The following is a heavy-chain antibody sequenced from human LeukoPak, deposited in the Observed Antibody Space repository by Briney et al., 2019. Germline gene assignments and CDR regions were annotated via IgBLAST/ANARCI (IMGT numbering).Heavy chain of an antibody. V-gene: IGHV3-66*01. J-gene: IGHJ3*02. CDR1: GFTVSSNY. CDR3: ARGYDSSAEAFDI. CDR2: IYSGGST. Sequence: GGSLRLSCAASGFTVSSNYMSWVRQAPGKGLEWVSVIYSGGSTYYADSVKGRFTISRDNSKNTLYLQMNSLRAEDTAVYYCARGYDSSAEAFDIWGQGTMVTVSS. D-gene: IGHD3-22*01.